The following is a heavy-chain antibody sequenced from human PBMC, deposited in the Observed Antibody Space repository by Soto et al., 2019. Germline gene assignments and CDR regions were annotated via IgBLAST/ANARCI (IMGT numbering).Heavy chain of an antibody. CDR1: GGSISSSNW. D-gene: IGHD6-19*01. V-gene: IGHV4-4*02. Sequence: QVQLQESGPGLVKPSGTLSLTCAVSGGSISSSNWWSWVRQPPGKGLEWIGEIYHSGSTNYNPSLKSRVTISVDKSKNQFSLKQSSVTAADTAVYYCASEGGSGWTDDAFDIWGQGTMVTVSS. CDR3: ASEGGSGWTDDAFDI. J-gene: IGHJ3*02. CDR2: IYHSGST.